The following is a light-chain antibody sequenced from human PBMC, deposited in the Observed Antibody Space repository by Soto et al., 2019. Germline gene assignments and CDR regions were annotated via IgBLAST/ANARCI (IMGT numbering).Light chain of an antibody. J-gene: IGKJ4*01. Sequence: EIVLTQSPGTLSLSPGERATVSCRASQSISNYLAWYQQTPGQAPRLLIYDASNRATGIPARFSGSGSGTDFALTISTLEPDDFAVYYCQQRRNWRFAGGTKVEIK. V-gene: IGKV3-11*01. CDR2: DAS. CDR3: QQRRNWR. CDR1: QSISNY.